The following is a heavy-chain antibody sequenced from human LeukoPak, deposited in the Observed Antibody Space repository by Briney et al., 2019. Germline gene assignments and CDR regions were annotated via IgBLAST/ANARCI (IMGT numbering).Heavy chain of an antibody. D-gene: IGHD3-22*01. J-gene: IGHJ3*02. CDR1: GGSIISNNHY. Sequence: SETLSLPCTVSGGSIISNNHYWPWTRQPPGKGLERFWCNSYCGNTAYNPSLMSRVTISVDTSKNQFSLKVNSVTAADTAVYYCAREVEYYDGGGYRPHAFDIWGRGTLVTVSS. CDR3: AREVEYYDGGGYRPHAFDI. CDR2: NSYCGNT. V-gene: IGHV4-39*02.